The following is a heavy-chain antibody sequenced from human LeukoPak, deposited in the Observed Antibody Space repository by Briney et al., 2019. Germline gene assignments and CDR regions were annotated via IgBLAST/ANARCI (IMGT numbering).Heavy chain of an antibody. V-gene: IGHV3-20*04. CDR3: ARDLGSPGTNVDY. CDR2: ISWNGGTT. CDR1: GFTFGDHG. J-gene: IGHJ4*02. Sequence: GGSLRLSCAASGFTFGDHGMSWVRQAPEKGLEWVSGISWNGGTTTYADSVKGRFTISRDNAKSSLYLQMNSLRAEDTALYYCARDLGSPGTNVDYWGQGTLATVSS. D-gene: IGHD4-17*01.